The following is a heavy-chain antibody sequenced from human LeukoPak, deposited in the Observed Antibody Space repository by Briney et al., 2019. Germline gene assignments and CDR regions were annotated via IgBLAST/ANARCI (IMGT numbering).Heavy chain of an antibody. V-gene: IGHV3-7*03. CDR2: INQDGTEK. Sequence: PGGSLRLSCAASGFTFSSYWMRWVRQAPGEGLEWVAKINQDGTEKAYVDSVRGRFTISRDNAKNSLFLQMNSLRAEDTAVYYCARGPLIAAAGTWWGQGTLVTVSS. CDR1: GFTFSSYW. J-gene: IGHJ4*02. CDR3: ARGPLIAAAGTW. D-gene: IGHD6-13*01.